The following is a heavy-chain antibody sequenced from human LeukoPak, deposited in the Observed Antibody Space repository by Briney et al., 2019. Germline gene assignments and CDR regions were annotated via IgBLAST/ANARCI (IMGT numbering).Heavy chain of an antibody. J-gene: IGHJ4*02. CDR2: IYHSGST. V-gene: IGHV4-30-2*01. Sequence: PSQTLSLTCAVSGGSISSGGYSWSWIRQPPGKGLEWIGYIYHSGSTYYNPSLKSRVTISVDRSKNQFSLKLSSVTAADTAVYYCARGPRGTMVRGADYWGQGTLVTVSS. D-gene: IGHD3-10*01. CDR1: GGSISSGGYS. CDR3: ARGPRGTMVRGADY.